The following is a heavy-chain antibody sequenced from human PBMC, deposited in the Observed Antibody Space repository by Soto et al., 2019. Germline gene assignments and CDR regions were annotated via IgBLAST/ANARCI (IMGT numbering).Heavy chain of an antibody. CDR1: GFTFSSYW. D-gene: IGHD6-13*01. CDR3: ARDLPFSSSWFLIGWFDP. Sequence: EVQLVESGGGLVQPGGSLRLSCAASGFTFSSYWMHWVRQAPGKGLVWVSRINSDGSSTNYADSVKGRFTISRDNAKNTLYRQMTSLRAEDTAVYYGARDLPFSSSWFLIGWFDPWGQGTLVTVSS. V-gene: IGHV3-74*01. CDR2: INSDGSST. J-gene: IGHJ5*02.